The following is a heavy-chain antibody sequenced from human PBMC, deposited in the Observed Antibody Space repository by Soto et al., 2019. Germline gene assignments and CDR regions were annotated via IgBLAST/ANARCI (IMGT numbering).Heavy chain of an antibody. J-gene: IGHJ4*02. Sequence: QVQLVESGGGVVQPGRSLRLSCAASGFTFSSYGMHWVRQAPGKGLEWVAVISYDGSNKYYADSVKGRFTISRDNSQNTLYLQMNSLRAEDTAVYYCAKTVGATSVDDYWGQGTLVTVSS. V-gene: IGHV3-30*18. D-gene: IGHD1-26*01. CDR3: AKTVGATSVDDY. CDR2: ISYDGSNK. CDR1: GFTFSSYG.